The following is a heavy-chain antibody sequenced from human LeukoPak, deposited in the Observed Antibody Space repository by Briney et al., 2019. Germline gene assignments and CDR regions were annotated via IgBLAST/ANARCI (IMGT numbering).Heavy chain of an antibody. V-gene: IGHV3-21*01. CDR2: ISSSSSYI. CDR1: GFTFSSYS. D-gene: IGHD3-22*01. J-gene: IGHJ4*02. CDR3: ARDLFEEYYDSSGYGYFDH. Sequence: GGSLRLSCAASGFTFSSYSMNWVRQAPGKGLEWVSSISSSSSYIYYADSVKGRFTISRDNAKNSLYLQMNSLRAEDTAVYYCARDLFEEYYDSSGYGYFDHWGQGTLVTVSS.